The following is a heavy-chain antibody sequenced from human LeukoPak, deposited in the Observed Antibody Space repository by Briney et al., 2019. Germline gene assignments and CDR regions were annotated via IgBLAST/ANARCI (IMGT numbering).Heavy chain of an antibody. J-gene: IGHJ4*02. CDR3: AKDLGSGSYWEFDY. D-gene: IGHD1-26*01. V-gene: IGHV3-74*01. CDR1: RFTFNSYW. CDR2: INSDGSST. Sequence: PGGSLRLSCAASRFTFNSYWMHWVRQAPGKGLVWVSRINSDGSSTSYADSVKGRFTISRDNAKNTLFLQMNSLRAEDTAVYYCAKDLGSGSYWEFDYWGQGTLVTVSS.